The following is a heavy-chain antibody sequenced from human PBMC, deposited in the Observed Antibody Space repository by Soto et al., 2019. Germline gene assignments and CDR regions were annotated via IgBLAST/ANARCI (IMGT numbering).Heavy chain of an antibody. Sequence: ASVKVSCKASGYTFTRYDINWVRQATGQGLEWMGWMNPTSGNTGYAQKFQGRVTMTRNTSIRTAYMELSSLRSEDTAVYYCASFGVGATDAFDIWGQGTMVTVSS. CDR2: MNPTSGNT. D-gene: IGHD1-26*01. CDR3: ASFGVGATDAFDI. V-gene: IGHV1-8*01. J-gene: IGHJ3*02. CDR1: GYTFTRYD.